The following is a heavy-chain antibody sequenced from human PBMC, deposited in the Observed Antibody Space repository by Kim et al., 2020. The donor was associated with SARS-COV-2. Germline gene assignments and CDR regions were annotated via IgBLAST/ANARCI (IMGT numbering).Heavy chain of an antibody. V-gene: IGHV3-48*03. CDR3: AREVSSLRFLEWTYYFAY. CDR1: GFTFSSYE. J-gene: IGHJ4*02. D-gene: IGHD3-3*01. CDR2: ISSSGSTI. Sequence: GGSLRLSCAASGFTFSSYEMNWVRQAQGKGMEWVSYISSSGSTIYYADSVKGRFTISRDNAKNSLYLQMNSLRAEDTAVYYCAREVSSLRFLEWTYYFAYWGRETLVTVSS.